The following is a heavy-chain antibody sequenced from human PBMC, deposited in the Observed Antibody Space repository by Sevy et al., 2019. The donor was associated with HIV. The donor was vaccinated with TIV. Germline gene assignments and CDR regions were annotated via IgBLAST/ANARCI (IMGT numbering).Heavy chain of an antibody. CDR2: IIPIFGTA. J-gene: IGHJ4*02. V-gene: IGHV1-69*13. CDR3: ARGGGNGWYYFDY. D-gene: IGHD6-19*01. Sequence: ASVKVSCKASGGTFSSYAISWVRQAPGQGLEWMGGIIPIFGTANYAQKFQGRVTITADESTQTAYMELSSLRSEDTAVYYCARGGGNGWYYFDYWGQETLVTVSS. CDR1: GGTFSSYA.